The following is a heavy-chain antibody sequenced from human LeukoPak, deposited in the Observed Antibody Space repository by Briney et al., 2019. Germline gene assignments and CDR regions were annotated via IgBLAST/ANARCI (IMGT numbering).Heavy chain of an antibody. V-gene: IGHV3-48*02. CDR3: AKEEGV. CDR2: ISRTSNTI. J-gene: IGHJ6*02. CDR1: GFTFSSYS. Sequence: GGSLRLSCAASGFTFSSYSMNWVRQAPGKGLEWVSYISRTSNTIYYADSVKGRFTISRDNAKNSLYLQMNSMRDEDTALYYCAKEEGVWGQGTTVIVSS.